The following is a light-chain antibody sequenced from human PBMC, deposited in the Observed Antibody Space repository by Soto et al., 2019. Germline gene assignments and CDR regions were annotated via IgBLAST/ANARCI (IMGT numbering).Light chain of an antibody. CDR1: SSNIGSNY. V-gene: IGLV1-47*01. Sequence: QSVLTQPPSASGTPGQRVTISCSGSSSNIGSNYVYWYQQLPGTAPKLLIYRNNQRPSGVPDRFSGSKSGTSASLAIRGLRSEDEADYYCAAWDDSLSGYVVFGGGTQLTVL. J-gene: IGLJ2*01. CDR2: RNN. CDR3: AAWDDSLSGYVV.